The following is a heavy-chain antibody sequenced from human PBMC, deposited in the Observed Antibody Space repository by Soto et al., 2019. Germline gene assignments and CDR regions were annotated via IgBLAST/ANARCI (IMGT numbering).Heavy chain of an antibody. CDR3: ARVKLWFGELLSYYGMDV. Sequence: QVQLVQSGAEVKKPGSSVKVSCKASGGTFSTYAFSWVRQAPGQGLEWMGGIIPIFGTANYAQKFQGRVTITADESTSTAYMELSSLRSEDTAVYYCARVKLWFGELLSYYGMDVWGQGTTVTVSS. CDR2: IIPIFGTA. V-gene: IGHV1-69*01. CDR1: GGTFSTYA. J-gene: IGHJ6*02. D-gene: IGHD3-10*01.